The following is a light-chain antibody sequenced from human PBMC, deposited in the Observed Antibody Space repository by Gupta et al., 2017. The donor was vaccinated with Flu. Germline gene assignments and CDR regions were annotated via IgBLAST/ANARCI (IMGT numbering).Light chain of an antibody. CDR1: QSLLYSNGYNY. J-gene: IGKJ1*01. V-gene: IGKV2-28*01. CDR3: REPLTSPRT. CDR2: LGS. Sequence: DIVMTQSPLSLAVTPGEPASISCRSSQSLLYSNGYNYVNWYLQKPWQSPQLLIHLGSNRASRVPDRSSGPPSGTYFTLRIIRVVAEDVGIYFCREPLTSPRTFDQGTKMEIK.